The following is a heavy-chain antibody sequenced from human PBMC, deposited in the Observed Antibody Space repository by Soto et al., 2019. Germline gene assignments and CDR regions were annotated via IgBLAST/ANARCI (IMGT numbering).Heavy chain of an antibody. CDR2: ISAYSGNT. V-gene: IGHV1-18*01. CDR1: GYTFTSYG. J-gene: IGHJ4*02. CDR3: ARATILAEAGTRIIDY. Sequence: ASVKVSCKASGYTFTSYGISWVRQAPGQGLEWMGWISAYSGNTNYAQKLQGRVTMTTDTSTSTAYMELKSLISDDTAVYYCARATILAEAGTRIIDYWGQGTLVTVSS. D-gene: IGHD6-13*01.